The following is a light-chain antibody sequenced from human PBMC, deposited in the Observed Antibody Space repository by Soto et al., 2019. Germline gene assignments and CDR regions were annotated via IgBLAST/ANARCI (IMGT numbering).Light chain of an antibody. CDR1: QSVSSN. J-gene: IGKJ2*01. V-gene: IGKV3-15*01. CDR2: GAS. CDR3: QQYNNWPSYT. Sequence: EIVMTQSPATLSVSPGERATLSCRASQSVSSNLAWYQQKPDQAPRLLIYGASTRATGIPARFSGSGSGTEFTLTISSGQSEDFAVYYCQQYNNWPSYTFGQGTKLEIK.